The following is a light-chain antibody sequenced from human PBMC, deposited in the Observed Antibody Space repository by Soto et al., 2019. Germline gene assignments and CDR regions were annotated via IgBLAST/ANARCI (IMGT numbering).Light chain of an antibody. J-gene: IGLJ1*01. CDR3: SSYTTGTTRV. Sequence: QSALTQPASVSGSPGQSITISCTGTSSDVGSYNYVSWYQQHPGKAPKLMIYDVSNRPSGVSNRFSGSKSGNTASLTISGLQAEDEADYYCSSYTTGTTRVFGTGTKVTVL. CDR2: DVS. V-gene: IGLV2-14*01. CDR1: SSDVGSYNY.